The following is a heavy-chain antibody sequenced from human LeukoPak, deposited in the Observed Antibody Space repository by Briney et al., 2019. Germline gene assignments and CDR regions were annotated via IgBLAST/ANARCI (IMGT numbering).Heavy chain of an antibody. CDR3: ARDLAIHTAMVAFDY. CDR1: GYTFTSYG. Sequence: ASVKVSCNASGYTFTSYGISWVRHAPGQGLEWMGCISAYNGNTNYAQKLQGRVTMTTDTATSTAYMEMRSLRSDDTAVYSCARDLAIHTAMVAFDYWGQGTLVTVSS. D-gene: IGHD5-18*01. V-gene: IGHV1-18*01. J-gene: IGHJ4*02. CDR2: ISAYNGNT.